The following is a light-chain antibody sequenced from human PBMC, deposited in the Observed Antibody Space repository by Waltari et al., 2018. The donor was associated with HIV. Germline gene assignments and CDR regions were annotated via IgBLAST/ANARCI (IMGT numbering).Light chain of an antibody. CDR1: STDSRFYQY. V-gene: IGLV2-14*03. Sequence: QSALTQPASVSGFPGQSINISCTGISTDSRFYQYVSWYQQHPGKIPRLIIFDISTRPSGVSDHISGSRSGNSASLTFSGLQSGDEAHYYCASNRLDYTLIFGGGTKLTVL. CDR3: ASNRLDYTLI. J-gene: IGLJ2*01. CDR2: DIS.